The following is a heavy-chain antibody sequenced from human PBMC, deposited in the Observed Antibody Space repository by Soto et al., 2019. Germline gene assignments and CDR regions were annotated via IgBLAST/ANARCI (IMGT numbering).Heavy chain of an antibody. D-gene: IGHD4-17*01. CDR2: ISYDGSNK. CDR3: ARQSKAGDYYYYYGMDV. CDR1: GFTFSSYA. V-gene: IGHV3-30-3*01. Sequence: QVQLVESGGGVVQPGRSLRLSCAASGFTFSSYAMHWVRQAPGKGLEWVAVISYDGSNKYYADSVKGRFTISRDNSKNTLYLQMNSLRAEDTAVYYCARQSKAGDYYYYYGMDVWGQGTTVTVSS. J-gene: IGHJ6*02.